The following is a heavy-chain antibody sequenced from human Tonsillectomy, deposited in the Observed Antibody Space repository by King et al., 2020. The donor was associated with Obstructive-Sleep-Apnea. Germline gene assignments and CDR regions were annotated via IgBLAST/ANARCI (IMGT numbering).Heavy chain of an antibody. CDR2: IYYSGGT. CDR3: ARGGWELLRFDY. D-gene: IGHD1-26*01. V-gene: IGHV4-61*01. J-gene: IGHJ4*02. Sequence: QLQESGPGLVKPSETLSLTCTVSGGSVSSGSYYWSWVRQPPGKGLEWIGYIYYSGGTNYNPSPKSRVTISLDTSKNQFSLKVSSVTAADTAVYYCARGGWELLRFDYWGQGTLVTVSS. CDR1: GGSVSSGSYY.